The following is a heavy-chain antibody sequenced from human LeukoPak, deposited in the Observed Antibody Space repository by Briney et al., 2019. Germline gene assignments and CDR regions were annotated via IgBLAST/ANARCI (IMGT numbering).Heavy chain of an antibody. CDR3: ARERCSSTSCYSRYYYYMDV. CDR1: GGSISSGDYY. Sequence: PSETLSLTCTVSGGSISSGDYYWSWIRQPPGTGLEWIGYIYYSGSTYYNPSLKSRVTISVDTSKNQFSLKLSSVTAADTAVYYCARERCSSTSCYSRYYYYMDVWGKGTTVTVSS. V-gene: IGHV4-30-4*08. D-gene: IGHD2-2*01. CDR2: IYYSGST. J-gene: IGHJ6*03.